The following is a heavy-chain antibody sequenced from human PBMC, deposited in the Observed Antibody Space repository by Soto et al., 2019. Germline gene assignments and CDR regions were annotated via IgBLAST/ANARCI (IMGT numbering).Heavy chain of an antibody. V-gene: IGHV3-23*01. J-gene: IGHJ4*02. D-gene: IGHD2-2*01. CDR1: GFTFSSYA. CDR3: AKAGAVIVVVPAGGYYFDY. CDR2: ISGSGGST. Sequence: GGSLRLSCAASGFTFSSYAMSWVRQAPGKGLEWVSAISGSGGSTYYADSVKGRFTISRDNSKNTLYLQMNSLRAEDTAEYYCAKAGAVIVVVPAGGYYFDYWGQGTLVTVSS.